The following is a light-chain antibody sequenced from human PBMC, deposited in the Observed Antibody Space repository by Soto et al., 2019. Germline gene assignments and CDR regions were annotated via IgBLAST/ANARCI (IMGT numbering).Light chain of an antibody. CDR1: HSVSSY. J-gene: IGKJ4*01. Sequence: EIILTQSPVTLSLSPGERATLSFRASHSVSSYLAWYQQKPGQAPRLLIYDASNRAADIPARFSASGSGTDFTLTISRLEPEDFAVYYCQQFSSYPLTFGGGTKVDI. CDR3: QQFSSYPLT. CDR2: DAS. V-gene: IGKV3-11*01.